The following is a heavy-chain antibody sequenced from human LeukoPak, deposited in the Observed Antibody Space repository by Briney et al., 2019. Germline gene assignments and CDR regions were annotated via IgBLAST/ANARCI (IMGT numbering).Heavy chain of an antibody. CDR2: IYSGGST. CDR3: ARERSGCSSTSCSPNYYYYYGMDV. V-gene: IGHV3-53*01. D-gene: IGHD2-2*01. CDR1: GFTASSNY. J-gene: IGHJ6*02. Sequence: GGSLRLSCAASGFTASSNYMSWVRQAPGKGLEWVSVIYSGGSTYYADYVKGRFTISRDNSKNTLYLQMNSLRAEDTAVYYCARERSGCSSTSCSPNYYYYYGMDVWGQGTMVTVSS.